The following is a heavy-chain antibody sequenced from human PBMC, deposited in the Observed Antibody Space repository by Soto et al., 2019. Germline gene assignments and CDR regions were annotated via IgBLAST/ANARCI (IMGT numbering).Heavy chain of an antibody. Sequence: QVQLVQSGAEVKKPGSSVKVSCKASGGTFSSYTINWVRQAPGQGLEWMGRIIPILGIANYAQKFQGRVTITADKSTSTAYMELSSLTSEDTAVYYCARNGDGYNRGWYFDLWGRGTLVTVSS. D-gene: IGHD5-12*01. CDR1: GGTFSSYT. J-gene: IGHJ2*01. V-gene: IGHV1-69*02. CDR3: ARNGDGYNRGWYFDL. CDR2: IIPILGIA.